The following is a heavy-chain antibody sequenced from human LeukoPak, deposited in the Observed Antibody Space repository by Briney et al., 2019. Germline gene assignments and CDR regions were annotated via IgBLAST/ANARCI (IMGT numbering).Heavy chain of an antibody. D-gene: IGHD3-10*01. V-gene: IGHV3-30*02. Sequence: PGGSLRLSCAASGFTFSSYGMHWVRQAPGKGLEWVAFIRYDGSNKYYADSVKGRFTISRDNSKNTLYLQMNSLRAEDTAVYYCAKDQITYYYGSADAFDIWGQGTMVTVSS. J-gene: IGHJ3*02. CDR2: IRYDGSNK. CDR3: AKDQITYYYGSADAFDI. CDR1: GFTFSSYG.